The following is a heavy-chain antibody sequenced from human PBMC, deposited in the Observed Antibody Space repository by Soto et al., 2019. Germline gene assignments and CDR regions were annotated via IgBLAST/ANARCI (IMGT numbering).Heavy chain of an antibody. V-gene: IGHV3-48*02. CDR2: ISYDSETT. J-gene: IGHJ6*02. CDR3: ARLYYDYV. D-gene: IGHD3-3*01. Sequence: GGSLRLSCAASGYTFSTYSINWVRQAPGKGLEWVAYISYDSETTSYADSVKGRFTISRDDAKNSLYLQMNSLRDEDSAIYYCARLYYDYVWGQGTTVTVSS. CDR1: GYTFSTYS.